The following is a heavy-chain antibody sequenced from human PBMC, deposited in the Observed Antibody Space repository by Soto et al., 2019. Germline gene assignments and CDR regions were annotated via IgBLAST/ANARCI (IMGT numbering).Heavy chain of an antibody. CDR2: SYHNGNTDYSGSP. V-gene: IGHV4-30-2*01. Sequence: SETLSLTCAVSGDSISSGGYSWSWVRQPPGKGLEWIGYSYHNGNTDYSGSPYYNPSLKSRVTISVDGSKNQFSLRLISVTVAGTAVYYCASSVAVSAAGVFDYWGQGALVTVSS. CDR3: ASSVAVSAAGVFDY. D-gene: IGHD6-13*01. CDR1: GDSISSGGYS. J-gene: IGHJ4*02.